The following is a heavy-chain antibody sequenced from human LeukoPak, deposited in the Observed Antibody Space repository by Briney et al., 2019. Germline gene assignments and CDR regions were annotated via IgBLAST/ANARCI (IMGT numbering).Heavy chain of an antibody. CDR3: AVGGVYLRGGAEAFDI. Sequence: ASVKVSCKPSGYTFTGYYLHWVRQAPGQGLEWMGCIYPNSGAASYAPNFQGRVTMTRDTSLTTAYMELSSLRSDDTAVYYCAVGGVYLRGGAEAFDIWGQGTMVTVSS. CDR1: GYTFTGYY. V-gene: IGHV1-2*02. J-gene: IGHJ3*02. D-gene: IGHD3-10*01. CDR2: IYPNSGAA.